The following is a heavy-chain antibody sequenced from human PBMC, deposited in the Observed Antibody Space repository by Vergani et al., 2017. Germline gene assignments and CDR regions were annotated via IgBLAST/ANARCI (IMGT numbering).Heavy chain of an antibody. V-gene: IGHV1-46*03. D-gene: IGHD1-1*01. CDR2: INPSGGST. CDR3: ATISGTTFDY. CDR1: GYTFTSYY. J-gene: IGHJ4*02. Sequence: QVQLVQSGAEVKKPGATVKISCKVSGYTFTSYYMHWVRQAPGQGLEWMGIINPSGGSTSYAQKFQGRVTMTRDTSTSTVYMELSSLRSEDTAVYYCATISGTTFDYWGQGTLVTVSS.